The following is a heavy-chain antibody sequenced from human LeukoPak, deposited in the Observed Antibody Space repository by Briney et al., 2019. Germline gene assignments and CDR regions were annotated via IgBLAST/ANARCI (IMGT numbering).Heavy chain of an antibody. D-gene: IGHD5-18*01. CDR2: IYYSGST. V-gene: IGHV4-61*01. Sequence: PSETLSLTCTVSGGSVSSGSYYWSWIRQPPGKGLEWIGYIYYSGSTNYNPSLKSRVTISVDTSKNQFSLKLSSVTAADTAVYYCARHTAMVVGLIDYWGQGTLVTVSS. CDR3: ARHTAMVVGLIDY. CDR1: GGSVSSGSYY. J-gene: IGHJ4*02.